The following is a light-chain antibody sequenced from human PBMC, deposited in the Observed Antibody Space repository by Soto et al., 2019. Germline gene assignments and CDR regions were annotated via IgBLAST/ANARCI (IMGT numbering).Light chain of an antibody. CDR2: AAS. V-gene: IGKV1-9*01. J-gene: IGKJ1*01. CDR3: QQLNRYPRT. Sequence: DIQLTQSPSFLSASVGDRVTITCRASQGISSYLAWYQQKPGKAPKLLIYAASTLQSGVPSRFSGSGSGTEFTLTISSLQPEDFATYYCQQLNRYPRTLGQGTKVDIK. CDR1: QGISSY.